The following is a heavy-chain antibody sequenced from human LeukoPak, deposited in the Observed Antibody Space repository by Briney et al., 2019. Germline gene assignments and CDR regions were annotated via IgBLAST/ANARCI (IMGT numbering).Heavy chain of an antibody. CDR3: ARPKGLYYFDY. D-gene: IGHD3-16*01. CDR2: ISYDGSNE. Sequence: GGSLRLSCAASGFTFSSYAMHWVRQAPGKGLEWVAVISYDGSNEYYADSVKGRFTISRDNSKNTLYLQMNSLRAEDTAVYYCARPKGLYYFDYWGQGTLVTVSS. CDR1: GFTFSSYA. J-gene: IGHJ4*02. V-gene: IGHV3-30-3*01.